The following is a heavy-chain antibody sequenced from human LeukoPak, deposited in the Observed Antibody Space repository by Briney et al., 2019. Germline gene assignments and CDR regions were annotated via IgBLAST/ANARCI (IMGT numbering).Heavy chain of an antibody. CDR2: INHSGST. CDR1: GGSFSGYY. J-gene: IGHJ4*02. Sequence: SETLSLTCAVYGGSFSGYYWSWIRQPPGKGLEWIGEINHSGSTNYNPSLKSRVTISVDTSKNQFSLKLSSATAADTAVYYCARVVPIAVADYWGQGTLVTVSS. D-gene: IGHD6-19*01. CDR3: ARVVPIAVADY. V-gene: IGHV4-34*01.